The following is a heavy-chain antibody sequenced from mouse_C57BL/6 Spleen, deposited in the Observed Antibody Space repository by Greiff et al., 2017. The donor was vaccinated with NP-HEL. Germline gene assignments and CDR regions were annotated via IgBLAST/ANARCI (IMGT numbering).Heavy chain of an antibody. V-gene: IGHV1-81*01. D-gene: IGHD3-2*02. CDR2: FYPRSGNT. CDR3: ARGDSSGYVSPYAMDY. J-gene: IGHJ4*01. CDR1: GYTFTSYG. Sequence: VQLQQSGAELARPGASVKLSCKASGYTFTSYGISWVKQRTGQGLEWIGEFYPRSGNTYYNEKFKGKATLTADKSSSTAYMELRSLTSEDSAVYFCARGDSSGYVSPYAMDYWGQGTSVTVSS.